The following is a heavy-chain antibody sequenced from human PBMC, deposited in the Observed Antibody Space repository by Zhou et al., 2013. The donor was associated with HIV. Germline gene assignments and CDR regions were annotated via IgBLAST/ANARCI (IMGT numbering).Heavy chain of an antibody. V-gene: IGHV1-2*02. Sequence: QVQLVQSGSEVTKPGASVKVSCKASGYTFTGYYLHWVRQAPGQGLEWMGWINPNSGGTNYAQKFEGRVILTQDASSDTAYMSMTSLTSDDTAVYFCATMPHLTGTTVDMTAIGGGDYWGRGTRSPCPQ. D-gene: IGHD3-16*01. CDR2: INPNSGGT. CDR1: GYTFTGYY. J-gene: IGHJ4*02. CDR3: ATMPHLTGTTVDMTAIGGGDY.